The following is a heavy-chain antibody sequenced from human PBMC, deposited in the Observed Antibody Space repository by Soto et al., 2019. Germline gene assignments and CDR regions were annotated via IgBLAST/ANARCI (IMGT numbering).Heavy chain of an antibody. J-gene: IGHJ6*02. D-gene: IGHD6-13*01. Sequence: EVQLVESGGGLVQPGGSLRLSCAASGFTFSSYSMNWVRQAPGKGLEWVSYISSSSSTIYYADSVKGRFTISRDNAKNSLYLQMNSLRDEDSVVNYCARDQGTGYSSSWIEREGNDGMDVWGQGTTVTVSS. CDR3: ARDQGTGYSSSWIEREGNDGMDV. V-gene: IGHV3-48*02. CDR2: ISSSSSTI. CDR1: GFTFSSYS.